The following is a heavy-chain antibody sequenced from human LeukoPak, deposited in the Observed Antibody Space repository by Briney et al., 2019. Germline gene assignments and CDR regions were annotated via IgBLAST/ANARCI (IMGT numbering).Heavy chain of an antibody. V-gene: IGHV4-59*01. Sequence: RPSETPSLTCAVYGVSLSGYYWSWIRQPPGKGLEWIGYIYYSGSTNYNPSLKSRVTISVDTSKNQFSLKLSSVTAADTAVYYCASFPPVAVLYDHWGQGTLVTVSS. J-gene: IGHJ4*02. CDR1: GVSLSGYY. CDR3: ASFPPVAVLYDH. D-gene: IGHD6-19*01. CDR2: IYYSGST.